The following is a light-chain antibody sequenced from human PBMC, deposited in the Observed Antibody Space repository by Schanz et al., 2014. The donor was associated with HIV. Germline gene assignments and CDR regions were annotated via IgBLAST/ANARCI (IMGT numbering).Light chain of an antibody. J-gene: IGLJ2*01. CDR1: SSDVGGYNL. CDR3: SSYTSSSTVL. CDR2: EGT. V-gene: IGLV2-14*02. Sequence: QSVLPQPASVSGSPGQSITISCTGTSSDVGGYNLVSWYQHHPDKAPKLIIYEGTKRPSGVSDRFSGSKSGNTASLTISGLQAEDEAGYYCSSYTSSSTVLFGGGTKLTVL.